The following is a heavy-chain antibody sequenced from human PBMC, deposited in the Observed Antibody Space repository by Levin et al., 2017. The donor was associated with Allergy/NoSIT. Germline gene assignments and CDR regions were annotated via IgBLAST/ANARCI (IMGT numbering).Heavy chain of an antibody. J-gene: IGHJ4*02. Sequence: GGSLRLSCAASGFTVTTNYMSWVRQAPGKGLEWVSIIFSGGSTIYADSVKGRFTISRDNSKDTLYLQMNTLRAEDTAVYYCARGGRGSSNWYKEGYYFDYWGQGTLVTVSS. CDR3: ARGGRGSSNWYKEGYYFDY. CDR1: GFTVTTNY. D-gene: IGHD1-14*01. CDR2: IFSGGST. V-gene: IGHV3-53*01.